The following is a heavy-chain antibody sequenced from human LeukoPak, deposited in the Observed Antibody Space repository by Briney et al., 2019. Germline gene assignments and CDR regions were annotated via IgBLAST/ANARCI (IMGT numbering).Heavy chain of an antibody. CDR3: ARVVMVRGVIPLRWFDP. D-gene: IGHD3-10*01. CDR2: ISTYNDNT. V-gene: IGHV1-18*04. CDR1: GYTFTNYD. J-gene: IGHJ5*02. Sequence: ASVKVSCKASGYTFTNYDISWVRQAPGQGLEWVGWISTYNDNTYYTQKLQGRVTMTTNTSTSTAYMGLSSLRSEDTAVYYCARVVMVRGVIPLRWFDPWGQGTLVTVSS.